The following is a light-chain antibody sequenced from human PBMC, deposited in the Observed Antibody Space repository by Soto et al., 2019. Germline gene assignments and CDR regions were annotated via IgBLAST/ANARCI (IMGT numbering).Light chain of an antibody. CDR2: DAS. J-gene: IGKJ5*01. CDR3: QQFNSYPLT. V-gene: IGKV1-13*02. CDR1: QGISSA. Sequence: AIQLTQSPTSLSAPVGDRVTITCRASQGISSALAWYQQKPGKAPKLLIYDASSLESGVPSRFSGSGSGTDFTLTISSLLPEDGATYYCQQFNSYPLTIGQGTRLEI.